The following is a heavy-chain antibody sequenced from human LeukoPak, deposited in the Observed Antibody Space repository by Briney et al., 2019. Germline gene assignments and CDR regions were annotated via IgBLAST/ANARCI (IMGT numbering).Heavy chain of an antibody. CDR3: ARQGVGHYDSSGYVDY. CDR1: GGSISSYY. J-gene: IGHJ4*02. V-gene: IGHV4-59*08. Sequence: PSQTLSLICTVSGGSISSYYWSWIRQPPGKGLEWIGYIYYSGSTNYNPSLKSRVTISVDTSKNQFSLKLSSVTAADTAVYYCARQGVGHYDSSGYVDYWGQGTLVTVSS. D-gene: IGHD3-22*01. CDR2: IYYSGST.